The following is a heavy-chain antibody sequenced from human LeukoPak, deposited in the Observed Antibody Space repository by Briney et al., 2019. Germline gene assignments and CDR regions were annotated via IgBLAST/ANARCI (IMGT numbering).Heavy chain of an antibody. CDR1: GYTFTSYG. Sequence: ASVKVSCKASGYTFTSYGISWVRQAPGQGPEWMGWISAYNGNTNYAQKLQGRVTMTTDTSTSTAYMELRSLRSDDTAVYYCARSPIVVVPAAGYSSGWHFDYWGQGTLVTVSS. D-gene: IGHD2-2*01. J-gene: IGHJ4*02. V-gene: IGHV1-18*01. CDR2: ISAYNGNT. CDR3: ARSPIVVVPAAGYSSGWHFDY.